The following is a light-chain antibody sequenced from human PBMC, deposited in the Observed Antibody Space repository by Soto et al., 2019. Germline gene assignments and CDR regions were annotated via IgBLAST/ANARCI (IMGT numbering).Light chain of an antibody. CDR1: SSDVGGYNY. J-gene: IGLJ2*01. CDR3: TSYTAITTTRV. V-gene: IGLV2-14*03. CDR2: DVS. Sequence: QSALTQPASVSGSPGQSITISCTGTSSDVGGYNYVSWYQQHPGKAPQLMIYDVSSRPSGVSHRFSGSKSGNTASLTISGLQAEDEAYCFCTSYTAITTTRVFGGGTKLTVL.